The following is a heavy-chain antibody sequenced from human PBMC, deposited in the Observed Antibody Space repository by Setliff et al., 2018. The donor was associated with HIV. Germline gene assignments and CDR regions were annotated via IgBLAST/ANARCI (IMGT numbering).Heavy chain of an antibody. CDR3: ARVGPFEFDSSGYAEF. D-gene: IGHD3-22*01. CDR1: GDTFNNCA. V-gene: IGHV1-18*01. J-gene: IGHJ4*02. CDR2: ISGYNGHT. Sequence: ASVKVSCKASGDTFNNCAVTWVRQAPGQGLEWVAWISGYNGHTNYAQRFQGRVTVTTDTSTSTAYMELRSLRSDDTAVYFCARVGPFEFDSSGYAEFWGQGTPVTVSS.